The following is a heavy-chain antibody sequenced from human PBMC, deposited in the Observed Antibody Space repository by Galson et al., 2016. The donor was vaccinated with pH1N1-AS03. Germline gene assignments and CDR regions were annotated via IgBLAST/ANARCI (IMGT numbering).Heavy chain of an antibody. CDR1: GFTFSKYA. Sequence: SLRLSCAASGFTFSKYAMSWVRQAPGKGLEWVSSVSGSGGSTFYADSVKDRFTISRDNARNSPYLQMKSLRPEDTAVYYCVRGNGAGSYSDFWGQGTLVTVSS. CDR2: VSGSGGST. V-gene: IGHV3-23*01. CDR3: VRGNGAGSYSDF. J-gene: IGHJ4*02. D-gene: IGHD3-10*01.